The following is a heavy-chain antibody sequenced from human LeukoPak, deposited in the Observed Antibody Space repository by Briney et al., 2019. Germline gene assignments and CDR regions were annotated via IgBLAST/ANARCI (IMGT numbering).Heavy chain of an antibody. V-gene: IGHV3-23*01. J-gene: IGHJ4*02. CDR3: AKGDGSYLGIDY. CDR2: ISGSGGSI. D-gene: IGHD1-26*01. CDR1: GFTFSSYA. Sequence: PGGSLRLSCAASGFTFSSYAMSWVRQAPGKGLEWVSVISGSGGSIYYADSVKGRFTISRDNSKNTLYLQMNSLRAEDTAVYYCAKGDGSYLGIDYWGQGTLVTVSS.